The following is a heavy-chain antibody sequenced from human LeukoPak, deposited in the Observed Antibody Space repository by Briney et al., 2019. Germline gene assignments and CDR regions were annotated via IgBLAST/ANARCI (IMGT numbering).Heavy chain of an antibody. CDR1: GYTFTTYY. CDR3: ASGWSLFDY. CDR2: INPSGGST. V-gene: IGHV1-46*01. D-gene: IGHD2-15*01. J-gene: IGHJ4*02. Sequence: GASVTVSCKASGYTFTTYYMYWVRQAPGQGLEWMGIINPSGGSTTYAQKFQGRVTMTRDMSTSTVYMELSSLRSEDTAVYYCASGWSLFDYWGQGTLVTVS.